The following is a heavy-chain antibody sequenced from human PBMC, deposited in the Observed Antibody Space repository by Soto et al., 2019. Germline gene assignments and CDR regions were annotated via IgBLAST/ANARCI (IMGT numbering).Heavy chain of an antibody. D-gene: IGHD2-21*02. CDR3: ARADVVVTATIDY. CDR2: INHSGST. J-gene: IGHJ4*02. CDR1: GGSCIGYG. V-gene: IGHV4-34*01. Sequence: ETLSLTWAVEGGSCIGYGWSWIRQPPGKGLEWIGEINHSGSTNYNPSLKSRVTISVDTSKNQFSLKLSSVTAADTAVYYCARADVVVTATIDYWGQGTLVTVSS.